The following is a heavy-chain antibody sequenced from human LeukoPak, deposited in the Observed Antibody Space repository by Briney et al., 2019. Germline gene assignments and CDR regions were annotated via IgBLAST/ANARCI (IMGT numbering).Heavy chain of an antibody. V-gene: IGHV1-2*02. Sequence: GASVKVSCKASGYTFTGHYIHWVRQAPGQGPEWMGWIDAKSGGTKYAQRFQGRVTMTRDTSINTGYMELSSLTSDDTAVYYCARWRGYSSGWSGPFDDWGQGTLVTVSS. J-gene: IGHJ4*02. CDR1: GYTFTGHY. CDR3: ARWRGYSSGWSGPFDD. CDR2: IDAKSGGT. D-gene: IGHD6-13*01.